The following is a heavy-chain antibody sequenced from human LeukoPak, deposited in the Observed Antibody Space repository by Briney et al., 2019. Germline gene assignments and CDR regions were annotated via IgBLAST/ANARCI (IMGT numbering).Heavy chain of an antibody. CDR3: AAGWAAAGAIDY. CDR1: GYTFTSYD. V-gene: IGHV1-2*02. J-gene: IGHJ4*02. Sequence: ASVKVSCKASGYTFTSYDINWVRQATGQGLEWMGWMNPNSGGTNYAQKFQGRVTMTRDTSISTAYMELSRLRSDDTAVYYCAAGWAAAGAIDYWGQGTLVTVSS. CDR2: MNPNSGGT. D-gene: IGHD6-13*01.